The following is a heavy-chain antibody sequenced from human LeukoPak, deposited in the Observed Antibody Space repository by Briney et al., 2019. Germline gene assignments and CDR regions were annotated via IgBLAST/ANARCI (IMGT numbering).Heavy chain of an antibody. V-gene: IGHV3-30*03. CDR1: GFTFSSYG. J-gene: IGHJ3*02. Sequence: GRSLRLSCAASGFTFSSYGMHWVRQAPGKGLEWVAVISYDGSNKYYADSVKGRFTISRDNSKNTLYLQMNSLRAEDTAVYYCATSNSSSWYRLGAFDIWGQGTMVTVSS. CDR2: ISYDGSNK. D-gene: IGHD6-13*01. CDR3: ATSNSSSWYRLGAFDI.